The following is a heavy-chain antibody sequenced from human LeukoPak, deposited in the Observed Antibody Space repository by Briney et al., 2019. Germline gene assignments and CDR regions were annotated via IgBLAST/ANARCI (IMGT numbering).Heavy chain of an antibody. Sequence: GGSLRLSCVASGFTFTNSAMGWVRQAPGKGLEWVSSIDSTGDTTYYPSSVKGRFTISRDNSKDTLYLQMGSLRAVDTAVYYCARALGSLDPFEIWGQGTMVTVSS. CDR1: GFTFTNSA. J-gene: IGHJ3*02. CDR2: IDSTGDTT. CDR3: ARALGSLDPFEI. V-gene: IGHV3-23*01. D-gene: IGHD3-3*01.